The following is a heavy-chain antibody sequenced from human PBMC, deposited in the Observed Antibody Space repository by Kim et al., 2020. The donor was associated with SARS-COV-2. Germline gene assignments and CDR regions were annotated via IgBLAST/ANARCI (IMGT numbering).Heavy chain of an antibody. V-gene: IGHV5-51*01. CDR2: IYPGDSDT. Sequence: GESLKISCKGSGYSFTSYWIGWVRQMPGKGLEWMGIIYPGDSDTRYSPSFQGQVTISADKSISTAYLQWSNLQASDTAMYYCARQRADVVVPADMGYYYMDVWGKGTTVTVSS. CDR1: GYSFTSYW. CDR3: ARQRADVVVPADMGYYYMDV. J-gene: IGHJ6*03. D-gene: IGHD2-2*01.